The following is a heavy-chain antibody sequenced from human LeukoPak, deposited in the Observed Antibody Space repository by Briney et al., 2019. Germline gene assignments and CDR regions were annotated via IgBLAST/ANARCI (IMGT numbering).Heavy chain of an antibody. CDR3: AREWSGSLSGFDY. Sequence: SETLSLTYTVSGGSISSSSYYWGWIRQPPVKGLEWIGSIYYSGSTYYNPSLKSRVTISVDTSKNQFSLKLSSVTAADTAVYYCAREWSGSLSGFDYWGQGTLVTVSS. J-gene: IGHJ4*02. CDR2: IYYSGST. CDR1: GGSISSSSYY. V-gene: IGHV4-39*07. D-gene: IGHD1-26*01.